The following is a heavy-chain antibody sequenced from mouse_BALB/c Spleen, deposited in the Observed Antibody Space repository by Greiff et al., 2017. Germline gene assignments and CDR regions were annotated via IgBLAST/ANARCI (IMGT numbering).Heavy chain of an antibody. V-gene: IGHV8-12*01. J-gene: IGHJ2*01. CDR1: GFSLSTSGMG. Sequence: QVTLKVSGPGILQPSQTLSLTCSFSGFSLSTSGMGVSWIRQPSGKGLEWLAHIYWDDDKRYNPSLKSRLTISKDTSRNQVFLKITSVDTADTATYYCARRAPEVYFDYWGQGTTLTVSS. CDR3: ARRAPEVYFDY. CDR2: IYWDDDK.